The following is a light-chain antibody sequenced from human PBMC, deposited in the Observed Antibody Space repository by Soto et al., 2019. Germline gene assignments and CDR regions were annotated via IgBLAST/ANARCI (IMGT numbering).Light chain of an antibody. Sequence: EVVLTQSPATLSLSPGERATLTCRASQSVNTYLAWFQQRPGQAPRLLIHDASNRATGILARFSGSGSGTDFTLTISGLGPEDFAFYYCQQYNNWPPQITFGQGTRLEI. CDR1: QSVNTY. CDR3: QQYNNWPPQIT. J-gene: IGKJ5*01. CDR2: DAS. V-gene: IGKV3-11*01.